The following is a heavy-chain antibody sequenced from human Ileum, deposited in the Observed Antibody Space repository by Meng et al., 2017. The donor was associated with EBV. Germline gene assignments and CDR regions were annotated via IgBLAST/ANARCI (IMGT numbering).Heavy chain of an antibody. D-gene: IGHD5/OR15-5a*01. CDR2: ISYDGSTK. V-gene: IGHV3-30*18. CDR1: GFTFSDYG. J-gene: IGHJ4*02. Sequence: QLQLVESGGGVVQPGMSLRLSCAASGFTFSDYGMHWVRQAPGKGLEWVAVISYDGSTKYYVDSVKGRFTISRDNSKSTLYLQMNSLRDEDTAVYYCAKEEVSRRFDYWGQGTLVTVSS. CDR3: AKEEVSRRFDY.